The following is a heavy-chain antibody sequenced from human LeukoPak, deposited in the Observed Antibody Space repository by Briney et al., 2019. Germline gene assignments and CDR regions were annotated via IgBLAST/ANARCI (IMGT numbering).Heavy chain of an antibody. CDR2: INHSGST. V-gene: IGHV4-34*01. D-gene: IGHD1-26*01. J-gene: IGHJ4*02. CDR1: GGSFSGYY. CDR3: ARGGSHYFRKTRSSWSQIFDY. Sequence: SETLSLTCAVYGGSFSGYYWSWIRQPPGKGLEWIGEINHSGSTNYNPSLKSRVTISVDTSKNQFSLKLSSVTAADTAVYYCARGGSHYFRKTRSSWSQIFDYWGQGTLVTVSS.